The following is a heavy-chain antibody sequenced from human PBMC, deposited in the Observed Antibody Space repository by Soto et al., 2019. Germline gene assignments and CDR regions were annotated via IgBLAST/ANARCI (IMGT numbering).Heavy chain of an antibody. V-gene: IGHV3-13*01. J-gene: IGHJ6*02. Sequence: GGSLRLSCAASGFTFSSYDMHWVRQATGKGLEWVSAIGTAGDTYYPGSVKGRFTISRENAKNSLYLQMNSLRAGDTAVYYCARAGPWDYYYYGMDVWGQGTTVTVSS. CDR3: ARAGPWDYYYYGMDV. CDR1: GFTFSSYD. D-gene: IGHD7-27*01. CDR2: IGTAGDT.